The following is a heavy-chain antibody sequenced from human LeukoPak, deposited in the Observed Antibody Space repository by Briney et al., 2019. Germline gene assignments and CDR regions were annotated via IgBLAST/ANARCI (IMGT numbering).Heavy chain of an antibody. J-gene: IGHJ4*02. CDR1: GGSVSSGTYY. CDR3: ARGGGYYFDTEDY. D-gene: IGHD3-22*01. V-gene: IGHV4-61*09. Sequence: PSQTLSLTCSVSGGSVSSGTYYWSWIRQSAGKGLEWIGHISTSGNTNYNPSVRSRVTISLDTSKNQFSLKLTSVTAADMALYYCARGGGYYFDTEDYWGQGTLVTVSS. CDR2: ISTSGNT.